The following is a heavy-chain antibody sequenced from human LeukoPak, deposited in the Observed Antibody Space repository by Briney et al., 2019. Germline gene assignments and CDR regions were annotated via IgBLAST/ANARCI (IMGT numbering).Heavy chain of an antibody. J-gene: IGHJ4*02. CDR2: ISGSGGST. V-gene: IGHV3-23*01. Sequence: GGSLRLSCAASGFTFSSYAMSWVRQAPGKGLEWVSAISGSGGSTYYADSAKGRFTISRDNSKNTLYLQMNSLRAEDTAVYYCAKDLVGATSNFDYWGQGTLVTVSS. D-gene: IGHD1-26*01. CDR1: GFTFSSYA. CDR3: AKDLVGATSNFDY.